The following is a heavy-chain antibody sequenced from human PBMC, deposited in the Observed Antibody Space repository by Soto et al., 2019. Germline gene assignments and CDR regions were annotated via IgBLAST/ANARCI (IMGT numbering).Heavy chain of an antibody. CDR2: VNPNSGGT. D-gene: IGHD6-19*01. CDR3: VTSRVSIAVAGETEYYFDY. CDR1: GYTFTGYY. V-gene: IGHV1-2*04. J-gene: IGHJ4*02. Sequence: GASVKVSCKASGYTFTGYYIHWVRQAPGQGLEWMGWVNPNSGGTNYAQKLQGWVTMTRDTSISTAYMELSRLRSDDTAVYYCVTSRVSIAVAGETEYYFDYWGQGTLVTVSS.